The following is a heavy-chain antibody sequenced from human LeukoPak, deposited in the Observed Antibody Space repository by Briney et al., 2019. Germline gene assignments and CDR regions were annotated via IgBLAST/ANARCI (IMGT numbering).Heavy chain of an antibody. V-gene: IGHV3-21*01. Sequence: KPGGSLRLSCAASGFTFSSYSMNWVRQAPGKGLGWVSSISSSSSYIYYADSVKGRFTISRDNAKNSLYLQMNSLRAEDTAVYYCARALSLRYSSGWRLLDYWGQGTLVTVSS. J-gene: IGHJ4*02. CDR3: ARALSLRYSSGWRLLDY. CDR1: GFTFSSYS. CDR2: ISSSSSYI. D-gene: IGHD6-19*01.